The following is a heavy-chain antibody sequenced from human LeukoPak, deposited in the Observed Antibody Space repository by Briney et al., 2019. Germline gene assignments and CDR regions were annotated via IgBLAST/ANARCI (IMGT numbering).Heavy chain of an antibody. V-gene: IGHV4-59*01. CDR1: GGSISSYY. CDR3: ARVTGYMIEDYFDY. Sequence: SETLSLTCTASGGSISSYYWSWIRQPPAKGLEWIGYIYYSGSTNYNPSLKSRVTISVDTSKNQFSLKLRSVTAADTAVYYCARVTGYMIEDYFDYWGQGTLVTVSS. CDR2: IYYSGST. J-gene: IGHJ4*02. D-gene: IGHD3-22*01.